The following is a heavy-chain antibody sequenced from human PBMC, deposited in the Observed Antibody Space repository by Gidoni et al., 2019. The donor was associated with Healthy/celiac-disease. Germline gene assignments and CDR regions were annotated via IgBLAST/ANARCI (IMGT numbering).Heavy chain of an antibody. CDR2: ISSSSSYI. CDR3: ARIKGFGLGGMDV. CDR1: GFTFSSYS. Sequence: EVQLVESGGGLVKPGGSLRLSCAASGFTFSSYSMNWVRQAPGKGLEWVSSISSSSSYIYYADSVKGRFTISRDNAKNSLYLQMNSLRAEDTAVYYCARIKGFGLGGMDVWGQGTTVTVSS. V-gene: IGHV3-21*01. D-gene: IGHD3-10*01. J-gene: IGHJ6*02.